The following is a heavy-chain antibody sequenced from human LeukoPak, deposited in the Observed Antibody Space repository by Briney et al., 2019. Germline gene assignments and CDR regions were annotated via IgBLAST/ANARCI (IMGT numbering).Heavy chain of an antibody. D-gene: IGHD4-17*01. Sequence: SETLSLTCTVSGGSISSGGYYWSWIRQDPGKGLEWIGYIYYSGSTYYNPSLKSRVTISVDTSKNQFSLKLSSVTAADTAVYYCARYGDYGEAYNWYFDLWGRGTLVTVSS. J-gene: IGHJ2*01. V-gene: IGHV4-31*03. CDR2: IYYSGST. CDR3: ARYGDYGEAYNWYFDL. CDR1: GGSISSGGYY.